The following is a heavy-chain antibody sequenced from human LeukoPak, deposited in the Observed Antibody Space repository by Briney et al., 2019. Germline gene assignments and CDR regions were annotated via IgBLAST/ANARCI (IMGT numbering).Heavy chain of an antibody. CDR3: TTADDSV. CDR1: GFTFSNAW. Sequence: PGGSLRLSCAASGFTFSNAWMTWVRQAPGKGLDWVGRIRSKRDGGTTEYAASVKGRFTISRDDSKNTLYLQMNSLETEDTAVYYCTTADDSVWGQGTMVTVSS. CDR2: IRSKRDGGTT. V-gene: IGHV3-15*01. D-gene: IGHD1-1*01. J-gene: IGHJ3*01.